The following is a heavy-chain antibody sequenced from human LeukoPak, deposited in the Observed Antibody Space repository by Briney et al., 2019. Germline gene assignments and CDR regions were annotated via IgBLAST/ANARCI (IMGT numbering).Heavy chain of an antibody. D-gene: IGHD2-2*01. CDR2: IFYSGST. J-gene: IGHJ6*02. V-gene: IGHV4-59*01. Sequence: SETLSLTCTVSGDSIRSYYWTWIRQPPGKALEWIGYIFYSGSTNYNPALKSRVSISVDTSKNQFSLKLTSVTAADTAVYYCAKVKPSHCTNTSCRYYYYYGMDVWGQGTTVIVSS. CDR3: AKVKPSHCTNTSCRYYYYYGMDV. CDR1: GDSIRSYY.